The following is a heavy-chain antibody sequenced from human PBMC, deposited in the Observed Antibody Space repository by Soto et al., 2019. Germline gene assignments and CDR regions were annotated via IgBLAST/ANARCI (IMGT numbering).Heavy chain of an antibody. V-gene: IGHV3-21*01. CDR3: ARIGKEWLRFGLDY. D-gene: IGHD5-12*01. CDR1: GFTFSSYS. Sequence: GGSLRLSCAASGFTFSSYSMNWVRQAPGKGLEWVSSISSSSSYIYYADSVKGRFTISRDNAKNSLYLQMNSLRAEDTAVYYCARIGKEWLRFGLDYWGQGTLVTVSS. CDR2: ISSSSSYI. J-gene: IGHJ4*02.